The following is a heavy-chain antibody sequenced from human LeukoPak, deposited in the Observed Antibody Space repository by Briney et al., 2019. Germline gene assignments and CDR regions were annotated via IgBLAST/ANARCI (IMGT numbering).Heavy chain of an antibody. J-gene: IGHJ5*02. CDR1: GYTFTGYY. V-gene: IGHV1-2*02. D-gene: IGHD2-2*02. Sequence: GASVKVSCKASGYTFTGYYMHWVRQAPGQGLEWMGWINPNSGGTNYAQKFQGRVTMTRDTSISTAYMELSRLRSDDTAVYYCARDNIVVVPAAIGDWFDPWGQGTLVTVSS. CDR2: INPNSGGT. CDR3: ARDNIVVVPAAIGDWFDP.